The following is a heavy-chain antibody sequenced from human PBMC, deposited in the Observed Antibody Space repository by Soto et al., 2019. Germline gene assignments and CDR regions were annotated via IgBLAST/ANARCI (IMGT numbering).Heavy chain of an antibody. V-gene: IGHV1-18*01. CDR1: GYTFTAYG. CDR3: ARELHPDPTAYYSFAY. D-gene: IGHD1-26*01. CDR2: VGTANANT. Sequence: QVQLVQSGPEVTMPGASVKVSCKTSGYTFTAYGLAWLRQAPGQRPEWLGWVGTANANTNYAEKFQGRVTMTSNRSTNTNFKELKSLRSDDPAVFYCARELHPDPTAYYSFAYWGQGTLVTVSS. J-gene: IGHJ4*02.